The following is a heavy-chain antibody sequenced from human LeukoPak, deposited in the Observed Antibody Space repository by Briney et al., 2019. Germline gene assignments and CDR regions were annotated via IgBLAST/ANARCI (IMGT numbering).Heavy chain of an antibody. V-gene: IGHV3-7*03. CDR1: GFTLSSYW. CDR3: TTEKYYYDSSGPPNGY. Sequence: GGSLRLSCAASGFTLSSYWMSWVRQAPGKGLEWVANIKQDGSEKYYVDSVKGRFTISRDNGKNSLYLQMNSLKTEDTAVYYCTTEKYYYDSSGPPNGYWGQGTLVTVSS. D-gene: IGHD3-22*01. J-gene: IGHJ4*02. CDR2: IKQDGSEK.